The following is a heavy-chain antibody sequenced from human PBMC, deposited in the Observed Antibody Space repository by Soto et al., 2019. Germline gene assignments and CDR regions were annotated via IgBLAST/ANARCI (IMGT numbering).Heavy chain of an antibody. Sequence: ASVKVSCKASGYTFTSYGISWVRQAPGQGLEWMGWISAYNGNTSYAQKLQGRVTMTTDTSTSTAYMELRSLRSDDTAVYYCARSFESITIFGVVLGYGMDVWGQGTTVTV. CDR1: GYTFTSYG. D-gene: IGHD3-3*01. V-gene: IGHV1-18*01. CDR3: ARSFESITIFGVVLGYGMDV. J-gene: IGHJ6*02. CDR2: ISAYNGNT.